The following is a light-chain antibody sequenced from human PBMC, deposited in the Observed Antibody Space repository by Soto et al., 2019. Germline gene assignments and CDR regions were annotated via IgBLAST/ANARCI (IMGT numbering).Light chain of an antibody. CDR2: EVS. Sequence: QSALTQPPSASGSPGQSVTISCTGTSSDVGGYNYVSWYQQHPGKAPKLMIYEVSKRPSGVPDRFSGSKSGNTASLTVSGLQAEDEAEYDCRACAGSSTLFGGGTKVTVL. V-gene: IGLV2-8*01. CDR1: SSDVGGYNY. CDR3: RACAGSSTL. J-gene: IGLJ2*01.